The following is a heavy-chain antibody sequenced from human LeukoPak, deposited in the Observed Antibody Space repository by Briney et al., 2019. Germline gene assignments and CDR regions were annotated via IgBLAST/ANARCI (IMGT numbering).Heavy chain of an antibody. Sequence: ASVKVSCKASGGTFSSYAISWVRQAPGQGLEWMGIINPSGGSTSYAQKFQGRVTMTRDTSTSTVYMELSSLRSEDTAVYYCARDVPIVGASVLSSDYFDYWGQGTLVTVSS. CDR3: ARDVPIVGASVLSSDYFDY. CDR2: INPSGGST. CDR1: GGTFSSYA. D-gene: IGHD1-26*01. J-gene: IGHJ4*02. V-gene: IGHV1-46*01.